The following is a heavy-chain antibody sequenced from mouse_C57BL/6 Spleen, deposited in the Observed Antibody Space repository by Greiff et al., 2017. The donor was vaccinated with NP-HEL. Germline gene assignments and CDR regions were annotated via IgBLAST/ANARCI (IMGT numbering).Heavy chain of an antibody. J-gene: IGHJ2*01. V-gene: IGHV1-64*01. Sequence: VQLQQSGAELVKPGASVKLSCKASGYTFTSYWMHWVKQRPGQGLEWIGMIHPNSGSTNYNEKFKSKATLTVDKSSSTAYMQLSSLSSEDAAVYYCARSRAIYYYFDDWGQGTTLTVAS. D-gene: IGHD2-1*01. CDR2: IHPNSGST. CDR1: GYTFTSYW. CDR3: ARSRAIYYYFDD.